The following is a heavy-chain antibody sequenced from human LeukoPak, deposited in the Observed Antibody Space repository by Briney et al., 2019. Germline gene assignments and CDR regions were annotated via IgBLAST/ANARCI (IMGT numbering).Heavy chain of an antibody. CDR2: ISSSSSYI. D-gene: IGHD4-23*01. CDR1: GVTFSSYS. CDR3: ANSGGNGPGIPNSFDP. Sequence: GGSLRLSCAASGVTFSSYSMNWVRQAPGKGLEWVSSISSSSSYIYYADSVKGRFTISRDNSKNTLYLQMNSLRAEDTAVYYCANSGGNGPGIPNSFDPWGQGTLVTVSS. J-gene: IGHJ5*02. V-gene: IGHV3-21*04.